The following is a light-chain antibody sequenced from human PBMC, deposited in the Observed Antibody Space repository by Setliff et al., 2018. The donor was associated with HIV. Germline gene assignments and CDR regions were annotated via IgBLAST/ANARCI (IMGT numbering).Light chain of an antibody. J-gene: IGLJ1*01. Sequence: QSALTQPASVSGSPGQSITISCTGTSSDVGGYNYVSWYQHHPGKAPKLMIYEVSNRPSGVSNRFSGSKSGNTASLTISGLQAEDEADYYCSSYTTTSTTVFGTGTKV. CDR1: SSDVGGYNY. V-gene: IGLV2-14*01. CDR2: EVS. CDR3: SSYTTTSTTV.